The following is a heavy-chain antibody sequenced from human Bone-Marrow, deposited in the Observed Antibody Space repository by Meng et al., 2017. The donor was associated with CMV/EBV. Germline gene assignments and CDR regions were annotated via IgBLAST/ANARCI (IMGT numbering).Heavy chain of an antibody. Sequence: ASVKVSCKASGYTFTTYDINWVRQATGQGLEWMGWMNPNSGNTGYAQKFQGRVTMTRSTSETTAYMELSSLTSEETAVYYCARAFIVVEAPATFYHYGKYVWGQGTTVTVSS. CDR3: ARAFIVVEAPATFYHYGKYV. D-gene: IGHD2-15*01. V-gene: IGHV1-8*01. J-gene: IGHJ6*02. CDR2: MNPNSGNT. CDR1: GYTFTTYD.